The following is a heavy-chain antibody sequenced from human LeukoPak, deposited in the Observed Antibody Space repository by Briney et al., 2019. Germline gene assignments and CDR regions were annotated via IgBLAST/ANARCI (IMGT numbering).Heavy chain of an antibody. D-gene: IGHD3-10*01. V-gene: IGHV3-9*01. CDR3: AREEYYYGSGSSY. Sequence: GGSLRLSCAASGFTFDDYAMHWVRQAPGKGLEWVSGISWNSGSIGYVDSVMGRFTISRDNAKNSLYLQMNSLRAEDTAVYYCAREEYYYGSGSSYWGQGTLVTVSS. CDR2: ISWNSGSI. J-gene: IGHJ4*02. CDR1: GFTFDDYA.